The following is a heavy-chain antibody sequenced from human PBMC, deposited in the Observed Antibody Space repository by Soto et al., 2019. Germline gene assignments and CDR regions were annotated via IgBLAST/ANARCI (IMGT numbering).Heavy chain of an antibody. D-gene: IGHD2-21*02. Sequence: ESGGGLVQPGGSLRLSCAASGFTFSSYEMNWVRQAPGKGLEWVSYISSSGSTIYYADSVKGRFTISRDNAKNSLYLQMNSLRAEDTAVYYCARDGGYSLRYYYGMDVWGQGTTVTVSS. CDR3: ARDGGYSLRYYYGMDV. J-gene: IGHJ6*02. CDR2: ISSSGSTI. CDR1: GFTFSSYE. V-gene: IGHV3-48*03.